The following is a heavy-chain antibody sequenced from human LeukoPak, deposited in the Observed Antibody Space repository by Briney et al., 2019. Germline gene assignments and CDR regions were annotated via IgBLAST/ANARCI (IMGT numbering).Heavy chain of an antibody. Sequence: SGPTLVNPTQTLTLICTFSGFSLSTSGMCVSWIRQPPGKALEWLARIDWDDDKYYSTSLKTRLTNSKDTSKNQVVLTMTNMDPVDTATYYCARIRGYYYDSSGYLSAGPHDAFDIWGQGTMVTVSS. V-gene: IGHV2-70*11. J-gene: IGHJ3*02. CDR3: ARIRGYYYDSSGYLSAGPHDAFDI. CDR2: IDWDDDK. D-gene: IGHD3-22*01. CDR1: GFSLSTSGMC.